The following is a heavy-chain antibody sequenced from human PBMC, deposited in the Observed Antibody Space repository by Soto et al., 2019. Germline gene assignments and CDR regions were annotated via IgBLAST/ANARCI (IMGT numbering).Heavy chain of an antibody. V-gene: IGHV3-33*01. CDR2: IWYDGSNK. Sequence: QVQLVESGGGVVQPGRSLRLSCAASGFTFSSYGMHWVRQAPGKGLEWVAVIWYDGSNKYYADSVKGRFTISRDNSKNTLYLQMNSLRAEDTAVYYCARDYQPVATLDYWGQGTLVTVSS. CDR1: GFTFSSYG. CDR3: ARDYQPVATLDY. D-gene: IGHD5-12*01. J-gene: IGHJ4*02.